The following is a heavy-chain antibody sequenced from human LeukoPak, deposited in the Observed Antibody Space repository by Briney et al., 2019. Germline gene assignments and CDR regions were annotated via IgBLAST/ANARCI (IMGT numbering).Heavy chain of an antibody. J-gene: IGHJ4*02. D-gene: IGHD3-10*01. CDR3: ARGVLLWFGELLGHFDY. V-gene: IGHV1-3*01. CDR1: GYTFTSYA. CDR2: INAGNGNT. Sequence: ASVKVSCKASGYTFTSYAMHWVRQAPGQGLEWMGWINAGNGNTKYSQKFQGRVTITRDTSASTAYMELSSLRSEDTAMYYCARGVLLWFGELLGHFDYWGQGTLVTVSS.